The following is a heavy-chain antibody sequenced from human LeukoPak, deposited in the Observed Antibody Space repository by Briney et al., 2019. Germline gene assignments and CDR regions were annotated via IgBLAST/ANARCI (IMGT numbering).Heavy chain of an antibody. CDR2: IIPIFGTA. CDR1: GGTFSSYA. J-gene: IGHJ6*03. D-gene: IGHD1-7*01. CDR3: ARGPTRYNWNSANYMDV. Sequence: SVKVSCKASGGTFSSYAISWVRQAPGQGLEWVGGIIPIFGTANYAQKFQGRVTITADESTSTAYMELSSLRSEDTAVYYCARGPTRYNWNSANYMDVWGKGTTVTVSS. V-gene: IGHV1-69*01.